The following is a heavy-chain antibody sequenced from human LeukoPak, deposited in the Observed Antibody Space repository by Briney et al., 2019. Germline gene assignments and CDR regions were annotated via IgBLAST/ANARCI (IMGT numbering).Heavy chain of an antibody. V-gene: IGHV1-8*01. CDR3: ARWDGGVVPAAFDP. Sequence: GASVKVSCKASGYTFTSYDINWVRQATGQGLEWMGWMNPNSGNTGYAQKFQGRVTMTRNTSISTAYMELSSLRSEDTAVYYCARWDGGVVPAAFDPWGQGTLVTVSS. D-gene: IGHD2-2*01. CDR2: MNPNSGNT. J-gene: IGHJ5*02. CDR1: GYTFTSYD.